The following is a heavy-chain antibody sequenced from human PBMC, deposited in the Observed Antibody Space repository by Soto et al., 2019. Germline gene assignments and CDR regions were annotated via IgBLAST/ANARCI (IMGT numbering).Heavy chain of an antibody. CDR3: ARRGYCSGGSCHLYYGMDV. D-gene: IGHD2-15*01. V-gene: IGHV1-69*01. CDR1: GGTFSSYA. CDR2: IIPIFGTA. Sequence: VQLVQSGAEVKKPGSSVKVSCKASGGTFSSYAISWVRQAPGQGLEWMGGIIPIFGTANYAQKFQGRVTITADESTSTAYMELSSLRSEDTAVYYCARRGYCSGGSCHLYYGMDVWGQGTTVTVSS. J-gene: IGHJ6*02.